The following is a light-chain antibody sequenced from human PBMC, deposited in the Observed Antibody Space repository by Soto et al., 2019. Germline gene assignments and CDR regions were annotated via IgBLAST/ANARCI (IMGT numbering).Light chain of an antibody. Sequence: QSVLTQPASVSGSPGQSITISCIGTSSDVGSYNLVSWYQQHPGKAPKLVIYEVSKRPSGVSNRFSGSKSGNTASLTISGLQAEDEADYYCCTYAGSSTWVFGGGTKLTVL. CDR3: CTYAGSSTWV. J-gene: IGLJ3*02. CDR2: EVS. V-gene: IGLV2-23*02. CDR1: SSDVGSYNL.